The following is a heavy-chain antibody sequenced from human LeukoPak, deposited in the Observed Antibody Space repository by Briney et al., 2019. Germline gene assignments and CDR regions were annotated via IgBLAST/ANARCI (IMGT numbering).Heavy chain of an antibody. V-gene: IGHV3-21*01. Sequence: GGSLRLSCAVSGFTFSSYSMNWVRQAPGKGLEWVSSISSSSSYIYYADSVKGRFTISRDNAKNSLYLQMNSLRAEDTAVYYCARDQRRRYSLDYWGQGTLVTVSS. J-gene: IGHJ4*02. CDR2: ISSSSSYI. D-gene: IGHD1-26*01. CDR1: GFTFSSYS. CDR3: ARDQRRRYSLDY.